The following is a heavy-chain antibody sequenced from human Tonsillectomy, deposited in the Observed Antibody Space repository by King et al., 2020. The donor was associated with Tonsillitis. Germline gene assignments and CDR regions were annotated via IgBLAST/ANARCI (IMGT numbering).Heavy chain of an antibody. CDR3: ARLLFRSGSFYYFDY. Sequence: VQLQESGPGLVKPSQTLSLTCTFSGGSISSGDYSWNWIRQHPGKGLEWIGYIYYSGSTYYNPSLKSRVTISVDTSKNQFSLKLTPVTVADTAVYYCARLLFRSGSFYYFDYWGQGTLVTVSS. D-gene: IGHD2-21*01. J-gene: IGHJ4*02. CDR2: IYYSGST. V-gene: IGHV4-31*03. CDR1: GGSISSGDYS.